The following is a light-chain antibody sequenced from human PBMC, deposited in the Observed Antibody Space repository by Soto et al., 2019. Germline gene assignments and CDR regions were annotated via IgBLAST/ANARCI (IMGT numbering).Light chain of an antibody. V-gene: IGKV3-20*01. CDR3: QQYGSSLLT. J-gene: IGKJ4*01. CDR1: QSISSSY. CDR2: GIS. Sequence: EIVLTQSPGTLSLSPGERATLSCRASQSISSSYLAWYQQKPGQAPRLLIYGISSRATGIPDRFSGSGSGTDFTLTISRLEPEDFVVYYCQQYGSSLLTFGGGTKVEI.